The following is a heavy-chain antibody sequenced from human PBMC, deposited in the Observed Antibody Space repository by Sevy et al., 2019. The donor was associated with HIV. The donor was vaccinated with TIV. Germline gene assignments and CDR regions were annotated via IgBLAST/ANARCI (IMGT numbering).Heavy chain of an antibody. J-gene: IGHJ4*02. V-gene: IGHV1-69*13. D-gene: IGHD3-10*01. CDR3: ARDKYYYISGSVDY. CDR1: GGIFRSNA. CDR2: IIAVFGTT. Sequence: ASVKVSCKTSGGIFRSNAISWVRQAPGQGLEWMGGIIAVFGTTNYAQKFQGRVTVTADESRGKAYMELSSLRSEDTAVYYCARDKYYYISGSVDYWGQGTPVTVSS.